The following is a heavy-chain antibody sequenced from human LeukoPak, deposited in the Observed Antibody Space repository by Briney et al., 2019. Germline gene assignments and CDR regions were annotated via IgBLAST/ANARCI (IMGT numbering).Heavy chain of an antibody. V-gene: IGHV3-30-3*01. CDR1: GFTFSSYA. CDR2: ISYDGSNK. J-gene: IGHJ4*02. Sequence: GGSLRLSCAASGFTFSSYAMPWVRQAPGKGLEWVAVISYDGSNKYYADSVKGRFTISRDNSKNTLYLQMNSLRAEDTAVYYCARANWGRVLDYWGQGTLVTVSS. CDR3: ARANWGRVLDY. D-gene: IGHD7-27*01.